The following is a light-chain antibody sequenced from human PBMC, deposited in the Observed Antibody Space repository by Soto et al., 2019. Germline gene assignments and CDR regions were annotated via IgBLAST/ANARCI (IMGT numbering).Light chain of an antibody. CDR1: QSVSSSY. Sequence: EIVLTQSPGTLSLSPGERATLSCRASQSVSSSYLAWYQHQPGQAPRLLIYGASSRATGIPDRFSGSGSGTDFTLTISRLEPEDFAVYYCQQYGSSPRYTFGQGTKLEIK. V-gene: IGKV3-20*01. CDR2: GAS. CDR3: QQYGSSPRYT. J-gene: IGKJ2*01.